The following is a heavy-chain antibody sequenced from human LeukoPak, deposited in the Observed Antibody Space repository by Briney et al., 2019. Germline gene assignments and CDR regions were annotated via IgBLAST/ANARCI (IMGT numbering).Heavy chain of an antibody. CDR1: GGSISSYF. D-gene: IGHD1-26*01. J-gene: IGHJ4*02. V-gene: IGHV4-59*01. CDR3: ARHPSGSYSYYFDY. Sequence: PSETLSLTCTVSGGSISSYFWSWIRQPPGKGLEWVGYIYYSGSTNYNPSLKSRVTISVDTSRNQFSLRLSSVTSADTAVYCCARHPSGSYSYYFDYWGQGTLVTVSS. CDR2: IYYSGST.